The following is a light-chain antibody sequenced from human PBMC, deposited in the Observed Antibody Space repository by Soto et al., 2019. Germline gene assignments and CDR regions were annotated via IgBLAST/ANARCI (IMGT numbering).Light chain of an antibody. J-gene: IGKJ4*01. V-gene: IGKV2-28*01. CDR1: QSLPHSNGFNY. CDR3: MQALQTPLT. Sequence: DIVMTQSPLSLPVTPGEPASISCRSSQSLPHSNGFNYLDWYLQRPGQSPQLLIYLGSNRASGVPDRFSGSGSGTDFTLQISTVEAEDVGDYYCMQALQTPLTFGGGTKVEIK. CDR2: LGS.